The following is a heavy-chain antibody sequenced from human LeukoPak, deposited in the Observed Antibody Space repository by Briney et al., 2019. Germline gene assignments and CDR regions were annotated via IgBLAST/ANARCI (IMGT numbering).Heavy chain of an antibody. V-gene: IGHV4-4*07. D-gene: IGHD3-16*01. J-gene: IGHJ4*02. CDR2: IYSSGST. CDR1: GGSISRYY. Sequence: SETLSLTCTVSGGSISRYYWSWTRQPAGKGLEWIGRIYSSGSTNYNPSLKSRVTISVDTSKNQFSLNLNSVTAADTAVYYCARGRLGDSFDYWGQGILVTVSS. CDR3: ARGRLGDSFDY.